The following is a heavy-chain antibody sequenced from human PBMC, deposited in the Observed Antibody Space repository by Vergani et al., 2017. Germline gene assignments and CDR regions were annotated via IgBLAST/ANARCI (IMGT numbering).Heavy chain of an antibody. Sequence: VQLVESGGGVVQPGRSLRLSCAASGFTFSSSGMHWVRQAPGKGLEWVAVIWYDGSNKYYADSVKGRFTIARDNSKNPLYLQMNSLRAEDTALYYCARKGVAVAGKGYLDYWGQGTLVTVSS. CDR3: ARKGVAVAGKGYLDY. CDR1: GFTFSSSG. CDR2: IWYDGSNK. D-gene: IGHD6-19*01. V-gene: IGHV3-33*01. J-gene: IGHJ4*02.